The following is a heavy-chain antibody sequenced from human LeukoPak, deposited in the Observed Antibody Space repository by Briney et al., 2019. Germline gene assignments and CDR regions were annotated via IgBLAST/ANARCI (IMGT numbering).Heavy chain of an antibody. CDR1: GGSISSGGYY. CDR2: IYYSGST. Sequence: SETLSLTCTVSGGSISSGGYYWSWIRQHPGKGLEWIGYIYYSGSTYYNPSLKSRVTISVDTSKNQFSLKLSSVTAADTAVYYCARDYGPPTIFGGPGAFDIWGQGTMVTVSS. CDR3: ARDYGPPTIFGGPGAFDI. J-gene: IGHJ3*02. D-gene: IGHD3-3*01. V-gene: IGHV4-31*03.